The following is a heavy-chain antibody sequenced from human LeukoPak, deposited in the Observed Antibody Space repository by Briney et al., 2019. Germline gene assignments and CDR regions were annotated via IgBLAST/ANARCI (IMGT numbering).Heavy chain of an antibody. CDR1: GGSISSSSYY. D-gene: IGHD1-26*01. CDR3: ARQGYGSQAAFDI. Sequence: PSETLSLTCTVSGGSISSSSYYWGWIRQPPGKGLEWIGSIYYSGSTYYNPSLKSRVTISVDTSKNQFSLKLSSVTAADTAVYYCARQGYGSQAAFDIWGQGTMVTVSS. J-gene: IGHJ3*02. CDR2: IYYSGST. V-gene: IGHV4-39*01.